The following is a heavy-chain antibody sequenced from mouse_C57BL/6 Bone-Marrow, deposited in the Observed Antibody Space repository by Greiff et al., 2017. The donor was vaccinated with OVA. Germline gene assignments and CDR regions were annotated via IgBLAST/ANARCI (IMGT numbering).Heavy chain of an antibody. J-gene: IGHJ4*01. D-gene: IGHD1-1*01. CDR3: ATDYYGSSWDYAMDY. V-gene: IGHV1-78*01. Sequence: VQLQQSDAELVKPGASVKISCKVSGYTFTDHTIHWMKQRPEQGLEWIGYIYPRDGSTKYNEKFKGKATLTADKSSSTAYMQLNSLTSEDSAVYVCATDYYGSSWDYAMDYWGQGTSVTVSS. CDR1: GYTFTDHT. CDR2: IYPRDGST.